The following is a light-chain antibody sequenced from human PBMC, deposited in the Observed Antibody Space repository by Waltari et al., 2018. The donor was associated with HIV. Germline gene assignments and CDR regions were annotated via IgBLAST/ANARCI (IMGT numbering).Light chain of an antibody. V-gene: IGLV2-23*01. CDR1: STNVGSYSL. CDR2: DDS. CDR3: CSYGGDDTLV. J-gene: IGLJ3*02. Sequence: QSALTQPASVSGSLGQSITLSCTGASTNVGSYSLVSWYQTRPGQAPTLIIYDDSKRPLGISSRFSGSKSGNTASLTISGLQSEDEADYYCCSYGGDDTLVFGGGTKVTAL.